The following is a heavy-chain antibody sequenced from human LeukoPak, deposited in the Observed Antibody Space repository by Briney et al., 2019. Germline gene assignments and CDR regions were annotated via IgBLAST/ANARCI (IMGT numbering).Heavy chain of an antibody. CDR1: GFTFGDNA. Sequence: GGSLRLSCTASGFTFGDNAMSWVRQAPGKGLEWVGFIRSKAYGGTTEYAASVKGRFIISRDDSKSIAYLQMNSLKTEDTAVYYCTRVSRYYDSSGPFDYWGQGTLVTVSS. V-gene: IGHV3-49*04. CDR3: TRVSRYYDSSGPFDY. CDR2: IRSKAYGGTT. J-gene: IGHJ4*02. D-gene: IGHD3-22*01.